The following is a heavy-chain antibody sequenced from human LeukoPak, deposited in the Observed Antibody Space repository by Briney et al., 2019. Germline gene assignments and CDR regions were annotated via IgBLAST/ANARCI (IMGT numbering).Heavy chain of an antibody. J-gene: IGHJ4*02. CDR2: IYYSGST. V-gene: IGHV4-59*01. CDR3: ARQPSSWFTSFDS. Sequence: KPSETLSLTCTVSGGSLSSYFWSWIRQPPGKGLEWIAYIYYSGSTNYNPSLKSRVTISVDTSKNQFPLKLSSVTAADTAVYYCARQPSSWFTSFDSWGQGTLVTVSS. CDR1: GGSLSSYF. D-gene: IGHD6-13*01.